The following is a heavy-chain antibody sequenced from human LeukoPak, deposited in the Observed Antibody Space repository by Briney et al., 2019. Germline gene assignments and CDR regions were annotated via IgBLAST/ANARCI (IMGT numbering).Heavy chain of an antibody. J-gene: IGHJ5*02. Sequence: SETLSLTCTVSGGSISSYYWSWIRQPPGKGLEWIGYIYYSGSTNYNPSLKSRVTISVDTSKNQFSLKLSSVTAADTAVYYCAREVVWLDPWGQGTLVTVSS. CDR1: GGSISSYY. D-gene: IGHD2-15*01. V-gene: IGHV4-59*01. CDR2: IYYSGST. CDR3: AREVVWLDP.